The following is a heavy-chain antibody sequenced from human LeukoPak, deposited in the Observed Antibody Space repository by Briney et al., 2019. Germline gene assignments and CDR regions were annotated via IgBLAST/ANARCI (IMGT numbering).Heavy chain of an antibody. V-gene: IGHV4-59*01. D-gene: IGHD3-22*01. CDR1: GGSIRSYY. Sequence: SETPSLTCTVSGGSIRSYYWSWIRQPPGKGLEWIGYIYYSGSTNYNPSLKSRVTISLDTSKNQFSLKLSSVTAADTAVYYCARGYYYDSSGYPDAFDIWGQGTMVTVSS. CDR2: IYYSGST. J-gene: IGHJ3*02. CDR3: ARGYYYDSSGYPDAFDI.